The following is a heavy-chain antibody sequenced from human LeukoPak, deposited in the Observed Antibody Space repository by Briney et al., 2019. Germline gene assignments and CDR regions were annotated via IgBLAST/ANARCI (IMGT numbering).Heavy chain of an antibody. V-gene: IGHV3-30*02. CDR3: AKDEYGGFDYFLHH. J-gene: IGHJ5*02. D-gene: IGHD5-12*01. CDR2: VRNDGGNE. CDR1: GFSFNNYG. Sequence: GGSLRLSCAASGFSFNNYGIHWVRQAPGKGLEWVAFVRNDGGNEYYADSVKGRFTISRDNSKNTLYLQMHSLRPEDTAVYYCAKDEYGGFDYFLHHWGQGTLVTVSS.